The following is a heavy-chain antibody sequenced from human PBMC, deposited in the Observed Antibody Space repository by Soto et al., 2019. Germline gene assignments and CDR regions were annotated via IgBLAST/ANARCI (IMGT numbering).Heavy chain of an antibody. CDR1: GYTFTGYY. D-gene: IGHD6-13*01. V-gene: IGHV1-2*04. CDR3: ASAYIAAAGTYFQH. J-gene: IGHJ1*01. CDR2: INPHSGGT. Sequence: ASVKVSCKASGYTFTGYYLHWVRQAPGQGLEWMGWINPHSGGTNFAQKFQGWVTMTRDTSISTAYMELSRLRSDDTAVYYCASAYIAAAGTYFQHWGQGTLVTVSS.